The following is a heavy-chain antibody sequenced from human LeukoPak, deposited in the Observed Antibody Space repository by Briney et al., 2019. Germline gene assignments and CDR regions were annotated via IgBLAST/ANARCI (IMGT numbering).Heavy chain of an antibody. CDR2: IYYSGST. Sequence: SETLSLTCTVSGGSISSSSYYWGWIRQPPGKGLEWIGGIYYSGSTYYNPSLKSRVTISVDTSKNQFSLKLSSVTAADTAVYYCARQHNWNDEPYYYYYGMDVWGQGTTVTVSS. D-gene: IGHD1-1*01. V-gene: IGHV4-39*01. CDR1: GGSISSSSYY. J-gene: IGHJ6*02. CDR3: ARQHNWNDEPYYYYYGMDV.